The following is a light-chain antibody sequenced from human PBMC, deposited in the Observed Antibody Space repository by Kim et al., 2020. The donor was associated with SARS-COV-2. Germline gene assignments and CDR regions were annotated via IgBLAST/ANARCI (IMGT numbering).Light chain of an antibody. Sequence: GQSISICCTRTSGDVGGSHYVSWYQQHPGKAPKLVIYGVSYRPSGISARFSGSKSGNTASLTISGLQAEDEADYYCSSYASSITVVFGGGTQLTVL. CDR1: SGDVGGSHY. CDR3: SSYASSITVV. J-gene: IGLJ2*01. V-gene: IGLV2-14*03. CDR2: GVS.